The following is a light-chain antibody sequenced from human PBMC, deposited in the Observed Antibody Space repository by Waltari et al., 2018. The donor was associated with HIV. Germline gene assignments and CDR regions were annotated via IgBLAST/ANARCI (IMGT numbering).Light chain of an antibody. Sequence: EIVLTQSPRTLSLSPGERATLSCRASQTVTSNYLAWYQMKPRQAPRLLISGASIRATGVPDKFRGSGAGTDFTLTIGRLQPEDFAVYYCHQYGTSPQTFGQGSKVEIK. J-gene: IGKJ2*01. V-gene: IGKV3-20*01. CDR2: GAS. CDR3: HQYGTSPQT. CDR1: QTVTSNY.